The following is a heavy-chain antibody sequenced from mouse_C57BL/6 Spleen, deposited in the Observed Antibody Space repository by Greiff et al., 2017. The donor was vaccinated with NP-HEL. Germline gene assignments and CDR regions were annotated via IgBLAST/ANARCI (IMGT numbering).Heavy chain of an antibody. J-gene: IGHJ3*01. CDR3: ATLRGAY. V-gene: IGHV1-9*01. Sequence: QVQLQQSGAELMKPGASVKLSCTATGYTFTDYWIEWVKQRPGHGLEWIGEILPDSGSTNYIEKFKGKAIFTADTSSNTVYMQLSSLTTEDSAICYCATLRGAYWGQGTLVTVSA. CDR2: ILPDSGST. D-gene: IGHD6-1*01. CDR1: GYTFTDYW.